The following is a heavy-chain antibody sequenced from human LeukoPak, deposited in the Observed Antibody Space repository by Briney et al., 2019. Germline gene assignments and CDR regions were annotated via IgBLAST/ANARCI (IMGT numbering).Heavy chain of an antibody. CDR2: ISYDGSNK. Sequence: PGGSLRLSCAASGFTFSSYGMHWVRQAPGKGLEWVAVISYDGSNKYYADSVKGRFTISRDNFKNTLYLQMNRLRGEDTAVYYCAKDLWGPGREYYYDSSGYYSNDYWGQGTLVTVSS. J-gene: IGHJ4*02. CDR1: GFTFSSYG. V-gene: IGHV3-30*18. D-gene: IGHD3-22*01. CDR3: AKDLWGPGREYYYDSSGYYSNDY.